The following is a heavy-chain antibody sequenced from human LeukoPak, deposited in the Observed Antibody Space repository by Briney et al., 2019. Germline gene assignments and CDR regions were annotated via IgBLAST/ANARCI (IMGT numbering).Heavy chain of an antibody. J-gene: IGHJ6*04. CDR3: ARVGIQLWLQDYYYGMDV. Sequence: GGSLRLSCAASGFTFSSYEMNWVRQAPGKGLEWVSYISSSGSTIYYADSVKGRFTISRDSAKNSLYLQMNSLRAEDTAVYYCARVGIQLWLQDYYYGMDVWGKGTTVTVSS. CDR2: ISSSGSTI. CDR1: GFTFSSYE. V-gene: IGHV3-48*03. D-gene: IGHD5-18*01.